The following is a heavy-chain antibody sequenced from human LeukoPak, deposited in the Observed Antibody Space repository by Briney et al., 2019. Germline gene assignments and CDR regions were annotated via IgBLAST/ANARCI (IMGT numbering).Heavy chain of an antibody. CDR3: ARDWGSSGGLGVGY. Sequence: SETLPLTCTVSGVSTTTYFWSWIRQPPGKGLEWIGYIYYRGSTNYNPSLKSRVTISVDTSKNQFSLKLSSVTAADTAVYYCARDWGSSGGLGVGYWGQGALVTVSS. D-gene: IGHD6-19*01. J-gene: IGHJ4*02. CDR2: IYYRGST. CDR1: GVSTTTYF. V-gene: IGHV4-59*01.